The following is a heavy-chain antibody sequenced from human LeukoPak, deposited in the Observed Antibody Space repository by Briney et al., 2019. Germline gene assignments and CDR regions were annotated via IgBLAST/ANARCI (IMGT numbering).Heavy chain of an antibody. Sequence: GGSLRLSCAASGFTFSDYYMSWIRQAPGKGLEWVSYISSSGSTIYYADSVKGRFTISRDNAKSSLYLQMNSLRAEDTAVYYCARDSYDFWSGYYYGMDVWGQGTTVTVSS. CDR2: ISSSGSTI. CDR1: GFTFSDYY. J-gene: IGHJ6*02. V-gene: IGHV3-11*01. CDR3: ARDSYDFWSGYYYGMDV. D-gene: IGHD3-3*01.